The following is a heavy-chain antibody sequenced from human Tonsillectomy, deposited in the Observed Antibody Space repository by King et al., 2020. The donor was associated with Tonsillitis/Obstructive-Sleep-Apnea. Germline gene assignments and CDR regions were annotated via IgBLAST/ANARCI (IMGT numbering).Heavy chain of an antibody. Sequence: VQLVESGGGLVQPGGSLRLSCAASGFTFSKYAMSWVRQAPGKGLEWVSAMSGSDPGTYHADXVKGRFTISRDNSKNTXYLQMNRLRDGDTALYYCAKGSAGHXTXSKCYEFDYWGQXXXVTVSA. CDR3: AKGSAGHXTXSKCYEFDY. CDR2: MSGSDPGT. D-gene: IGHD2-2*01. CDR1: GFTFSKYA. V-gene: IGHV3-23*04. J-gene: IGHJ4*02.